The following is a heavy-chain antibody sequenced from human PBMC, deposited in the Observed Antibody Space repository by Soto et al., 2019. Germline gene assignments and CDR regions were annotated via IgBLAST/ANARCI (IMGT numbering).Heavy chain of an antibody. D-gene: IGHD3-22*01. CDR2: IKSQTDGGTT. J-gene: IGHJ4*02. Sequence: PGGSLRLSCAVSAFTFNNAWMSWVRQTPGKGLKWVGRIKSQTDGGTTDYAAPVKGRFTILRDDSKNTLYLQLNSLKTEDTAVYYCTTDWAPYDNSGPYPLHWGQGTLVTVSS. CDR3: TTDWAPYDNSGPYPLH. CDR1: AFTFNNAW. V-gene: IGHV3-15*01.